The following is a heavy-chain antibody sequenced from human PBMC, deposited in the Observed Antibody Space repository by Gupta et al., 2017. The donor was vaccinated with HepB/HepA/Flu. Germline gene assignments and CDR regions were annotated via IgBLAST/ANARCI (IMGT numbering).Heavy chain of an antibody. J-gene: IGHJ4*02. D-gene: IGHD5-24*01. Sequence: QLQLQESGPGLVKPSETLSLTCTVSGGSISSSSYHWGWIRQPPGKGLEWIGSIAYSGNNDVNPSLKRRATISVDTPKKQCALKMRSVPAADTAVYYCRTRIGRWSRFDDGGQGTMVTVYS. V-gene: IGHV4-39*01. CDR1: GGSISSSSYH. CDR2: IAYSGNN. CDR3: RTRIGRWSRFDD.